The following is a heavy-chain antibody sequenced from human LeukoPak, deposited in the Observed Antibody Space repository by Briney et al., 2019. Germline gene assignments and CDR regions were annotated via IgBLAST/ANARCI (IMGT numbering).Heavy chain of an antibody. Sequence: GGSLRLSCAASGFIFSGFWMSWVRQAPGKGLEWVATIKTDGSEIYYVESVRGRFTISRGNAKNSVYLQMNSLRGEDTAVYYCAREGTLRAHWDPFDYWGQGTLVTVSS. D-gene: IGHD7-27*01. J-gene: IGHJ4*02. V-gene: IGHV3-7*01. CDR3: AREGTLRAHWDPFDY. CDR1: GFIFSGFW. CDR2: IKTDGSEI.